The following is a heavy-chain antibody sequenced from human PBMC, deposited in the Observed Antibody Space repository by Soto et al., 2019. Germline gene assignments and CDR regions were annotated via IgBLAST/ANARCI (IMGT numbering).Heavy chain of an antibody. CDR2: ISYDGSNQ. J-gene: IGHJ4*02. Sequence: QVLLVESGGGVAQPGTSLRLSCAASGFTFSNYAIYWVRQAPGEGLEWVAVISYDGSNQYYADSVKGRFTVSRDDARTTSYLQMDSRIPEDTAGYFCAKVAGKWVLSYYLDTWGQGTLVSVSS. CDR1: GFTFSNYA. CDR3: AKVAGKWVLSYYLDT. V-gene: IGHV3-30*18. D-gene: IGHD5-12*01.